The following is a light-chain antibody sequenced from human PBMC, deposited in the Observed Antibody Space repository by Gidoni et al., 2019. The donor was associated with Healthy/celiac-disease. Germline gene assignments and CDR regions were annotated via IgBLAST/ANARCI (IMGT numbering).Light chain of an antibody. CDR2: AAS. CDR3: QQSYSTTWT. CDR1: QSISSY. V-gene: IGKV1-39*01. Sequence: DIQMTQSPSSLSASVGDRVTITFRASQSISSYLNWYQQKPWKAPKLLIYAASSLQSGVPSRFSGSGSGTDFTLTISSLQPEDFATYYCQQSYSTTWTFGQGTKVEIK. J-gene: IGKJ1*01.